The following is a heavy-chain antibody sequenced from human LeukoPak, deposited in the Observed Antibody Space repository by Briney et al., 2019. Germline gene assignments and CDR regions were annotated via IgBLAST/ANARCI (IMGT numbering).Heavy chain of an antibody. V-gene: IGHV3-33*01. CDR1: GFTFSSYG. CDR3: ARKGYSGRYSHGMEV. CDR2: IWFDGSSH. Sequence: RGSLRLSCAASGFTFSSYGMYWVRQAPGKGLEWVALIWFDGSSHNYAESVKGRFTISRDNSKNTLFLQMNSLRAEDTAVYYCARKGYSGRYSHGMEVWGQGTTVTVS. J-gene: IGHJ6*02. D-gene: IGHD1-26*01.